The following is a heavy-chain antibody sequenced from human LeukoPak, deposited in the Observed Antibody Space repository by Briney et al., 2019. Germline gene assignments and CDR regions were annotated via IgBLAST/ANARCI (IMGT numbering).Heavy chain of an antibody. CDR1: GITLSNYA. V-gene: IGHV3-23*01. Sequence: GGSLRLSCAVSGITLSNYAMSWVRQAPGKGLEWVAGISGSGGGTHYADSVKGRFTISRDNPKNTLYLQMNNLRAGDTAVYFCAKRGVVIRVILVGFHKEAYYFDSWGQGALATVSS. J-gene: IGHJ4*02. CDR3: AKRGVVIRVILVGFHKEAYYFDS. CDR2: ISGSGGGT. D-gene: IGHD3-22*01.